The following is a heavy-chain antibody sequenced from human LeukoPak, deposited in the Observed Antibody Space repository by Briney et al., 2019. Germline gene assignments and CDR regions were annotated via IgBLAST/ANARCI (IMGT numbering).Heavy chain of an antibody. V-gene: IGHV3-23*01. CDR1: GFTFSSYA. J-gene: IGHJ6*04. CDR2: ISGSGGST. D-gene: IGHD2-2*01. Sequence: GGSLRLSCAASGFTFSSYAMSWVRQAPGKGLEWVSAISGSGGSTYYADSVKGRFTSSRDNSKHTLYLQMNSLRAEDTAVYYCAKTGSTAPHYYGMDVWGKGTTVTVYS. CDR3: AKTGSTAPHYYGMDV.